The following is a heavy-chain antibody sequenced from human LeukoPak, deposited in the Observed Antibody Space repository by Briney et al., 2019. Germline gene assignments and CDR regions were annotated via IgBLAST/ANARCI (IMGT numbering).Heavy chain of an antibody. CDR2: ISGNGGRT. CDR1: GFTFNSYA. V-gene: IGHV3-23*01. D-gene: IGHD3-22*01. CDR3: TRVMWDSSGYPIDY. J-gene: IGHJ4*02. Sequence: GGSLRLSCAASGFTFNSYAMSWVRQAPGKGLEWVSAISGNGGRTYYADSVKGRFTTSKDNSKNTLNLQMHRLRVEDTAVYYCTRVMWDSSGYPIDYWGQGSLVTVSS.